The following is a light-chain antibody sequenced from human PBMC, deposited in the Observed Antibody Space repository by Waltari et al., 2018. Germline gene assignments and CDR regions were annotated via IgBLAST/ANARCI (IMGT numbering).Light chain of an antibody. CDR2: GVT. Sequence: QSALTQSASVSGYPGQSITISCTGTSRAVGAYNLVSWYQQLPGRAPKLILSGVTKRPSGISDRFSGSKSGNTASLTISGLQSEDEADYYCSSYTQSRTRVFGGGTKLTVL. CDR3: SSYTQSRTRV. V-gene: IGLV2-23*02. CDR1: SRAVGAYNL. J-gene: IGLJ3*02.